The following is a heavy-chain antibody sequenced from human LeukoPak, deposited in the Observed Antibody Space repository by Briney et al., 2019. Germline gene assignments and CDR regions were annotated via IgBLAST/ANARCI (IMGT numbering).Heavy chain of an antibody. CDR2: ISNSSSTI. J-gene: IGHJ6*03. D-gene: IGHD3-16*02. CDR3: ARYRLNGYPPGYYMDV. CDR1: GFTFSSYS. V-gene: IGHV3-48*02. Sequence: GGSLRLSCAASGFTFSSYSMNWVRQAPGKGLEWVSYISNSSSTIYYADSVKGRFTISRDNAKKSMYLQMNSLRDEDTAVYYYARYRLNGYPPGYYMDVWGKGTTVTVSS.